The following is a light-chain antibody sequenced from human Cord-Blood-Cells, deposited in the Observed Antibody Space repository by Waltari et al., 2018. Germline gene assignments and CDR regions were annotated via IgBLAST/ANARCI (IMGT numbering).Light chain of an antibody. J-gene: IGLJ1*01. CDR2: EVS. CDR1: SSAVGGYNY. Sequence: QSALTQPAPVSGSPGQSITISCTGTSSAVGGYNYVSCHQQHPGKAPKLLLYEVSNRPSGVSNRFSGSKSGNTASLTISGLQAEDEADYYCSSYTSSSTLLYVFGTGTKVTVL. V-gene: IGLV2-14*01. CDR3: SSYTSSSTLLYV.